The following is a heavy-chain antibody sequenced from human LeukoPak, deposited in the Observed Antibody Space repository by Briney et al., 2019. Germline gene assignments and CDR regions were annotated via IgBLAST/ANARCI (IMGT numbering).Heavy chain of an antibody. CDR2: ISYDGSNE. CDR1: GFTFSSYA. V-gene: IGHV3-30-3*01. Sequence: GGSLRLSCAASGFTFSSYAMHWVRQAPGKGLEWVAVISYDGSNEYYADSAKGRFTISRDNSKNTLYLQMNSLRAEDTAVYYCARDMLRGSYNCWGQGTLVTISS. CDR3: ARDMLRGSYNC. D-gene: IGHD1-26*01. J-gene: IGHJ4*02.